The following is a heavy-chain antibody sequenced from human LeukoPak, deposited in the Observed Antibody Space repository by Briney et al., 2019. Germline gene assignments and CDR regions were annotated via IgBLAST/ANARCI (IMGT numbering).Heavy chain of an antibody. V-gene: IGHV3-21*01. J-gene: IGHJ4*02. CDR3: ARDHPGIPAADPDY. Sequence: SVKGRFTISRDNAKNSLYLQMNSLRAEDTAVYYRARDHPGIPAADPDYWGQGTLVTVSS. D-gene: IGHD6-13*01.